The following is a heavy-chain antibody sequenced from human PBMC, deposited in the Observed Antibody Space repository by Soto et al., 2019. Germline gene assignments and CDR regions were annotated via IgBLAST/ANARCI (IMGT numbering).Heavy chain of an antibody. V-gene: IGHV3-48*02. Sequence: PGGSLRLSCAASGFTFSTYSMNWVRQAPGKGLEWIAYITSSSTIFYADSVKGRFTISRDNAKNSLYLQMNSLRDEDTCVYYCARDNGIEGSFDPWGQGTLVTVSS. CDR2: ITSSSTI. CDR3: ARDNGIEGSFDP. CDR1: GFTFSTYS. J-gene: IGHJ5*02.